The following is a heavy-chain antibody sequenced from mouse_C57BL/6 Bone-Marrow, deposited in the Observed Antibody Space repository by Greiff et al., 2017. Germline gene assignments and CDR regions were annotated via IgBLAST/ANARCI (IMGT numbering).Heavy chain of an antibody. V-gene: IGHV1-63*01. CDR1: GYTFTNYW. CDR3: ARSGDYRWFAY. D-gene: IGHD2-4*01. J-gene: IGHJ3*01. CDR2: IYPGGGYT. Sequence: QVQLQQSGAELVRPGTSVKMSCKASGYTFTNYWIGWAKQRPGHGLEWIGDIYPGGGYTNYNEKFKGKGTLTADKSSSTAYMQFSSLTSEDSAIYYCARSGDYRWFAYWGQGTLVTVSA.